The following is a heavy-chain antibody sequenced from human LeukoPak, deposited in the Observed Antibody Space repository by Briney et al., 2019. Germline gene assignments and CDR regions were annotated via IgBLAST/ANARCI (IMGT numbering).Heavy chain of an antibody. D-gene: IGHD3-10*01. CDR1: EYTLTELS. V-gene: IGHV1-24*01. CDR2: FDPEDGET. Sequence: ASVKVSCKVSEYTLTELSMHWVRQAPGKGLEWMGGFDPEDGETIYAQKFQGRVTMTEDTSTDTAYMELSSLRSEDTAVYYCATADLGSGSYYNGDYWGQGTLVTVSS. CDR3: ATADLGSGSYYNGDY. J-gene: IGHJ4*02.